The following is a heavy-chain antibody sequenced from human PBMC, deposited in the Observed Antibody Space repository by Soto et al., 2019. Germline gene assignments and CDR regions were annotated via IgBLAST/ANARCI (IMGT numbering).Heavy chain of an antibody. D-gene: IGHD3-3*01. CDR2: VYYNGFT. V-gene: IGHV4-39*01. Sequence: SETLSLTCTVSGGSISSSSYYWAWNRQSPGKGLEWIGSVYYNGFTYYNPSLKSRVTISVDTSKNQFSLKLTSVTAADTAAYYCARMGDFWSGPGELDPWGQGTLVTVSS. CDR1: GGSISSSSYY. CDR3: ARMGDFWSGPGELDP. J-gene: IGHJ5*02.